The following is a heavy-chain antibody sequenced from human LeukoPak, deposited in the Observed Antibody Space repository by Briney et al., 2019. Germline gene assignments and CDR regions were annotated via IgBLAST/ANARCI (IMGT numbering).Heavy chain of an antibody. J-gene: IGHJ4*02. D-gene: IGHD6-13*01. CDR1: GFTFSSYS. CDR3: ARVVGIAAAGTRDY. V-gene: IGHV3-21*01. CDR2: ISSSSSYI. Sequence: GGSLRLSCAASGFTFSSYSMNWVREAPGKGLEWVSSISSSSSYIYYADSVKGRFTISRDNAKNSLYLQMNSLRAEDTAVYYCARVVGIAAAGTRDYWGQGTLVTVSS.